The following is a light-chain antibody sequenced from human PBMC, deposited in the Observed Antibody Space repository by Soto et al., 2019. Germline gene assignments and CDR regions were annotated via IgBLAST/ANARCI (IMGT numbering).Light chain of an antibody. J-gene: IGKJ1*01. CDR1: QGISTY. V-gene: IGKV1-5*01. CDR3: QQYHSYWT. Sequence: DIQMTQSPSSLSASVGDRVTITCRASQGISTYLNCYQQKPGKAPKLLIYDASSLESGVPQRFSGSGSGTEFTLTISSLQTDDFSTYYCQQYHSYWTFGQGTKVDIK. CDR2: DAS.